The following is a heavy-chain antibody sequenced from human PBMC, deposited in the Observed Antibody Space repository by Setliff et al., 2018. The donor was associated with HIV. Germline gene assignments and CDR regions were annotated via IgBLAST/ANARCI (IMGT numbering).Heavy chain of an antibody. V-gene: IGHV1-69*13. CDR3: ATYFGGAFDI. D-gene: IGHD3-10*01. Sequence: VASVKVSCKASGGTFSSGNAISWVRQVPGQGLEWMGGIIPIYGTTNYAQKFQGRVTITADESTTTAYMAFTNLRSDDTAVYFCATYFGGAFDIWGQGTLVTVSS. CDR2: IIPIYGTT. J-gene: IGHJ3*02. CDR1: GGTFSSGNA.